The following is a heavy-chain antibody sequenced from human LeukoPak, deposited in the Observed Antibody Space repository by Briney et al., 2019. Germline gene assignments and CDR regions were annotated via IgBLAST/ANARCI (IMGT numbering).Heavy chain of an antibody. V-gene: IGHV1-46*01. Sequence: ASVKGSCKASGYTFTSYYMHWVRQAPGQGLEWMGIINPSGGSTSYAQKFQGRVTMTRDMSTSTVYMELSSLRSEDTAVYYCARAASYCSSTSCQYDAFDIWGQGTMVTVSS. CDR2: INPSGGST. D-gene: IGHD2-2*01. CDR1: GYTFTSYY. CDR3: ARAASYCSSTSCQYDAFDI. J-gene: IGHJ3*02.